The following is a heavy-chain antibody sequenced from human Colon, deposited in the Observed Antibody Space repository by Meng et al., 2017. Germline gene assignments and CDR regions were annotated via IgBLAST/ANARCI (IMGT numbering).Heavy chain of an antibody. J-gene: IGHJ6*02. CDR2: ISGSGGST. CDR1: GFTFISYA. V-gene: IGHV3-23*01. Sequence: GGSLRLSCAASGFTFISYAMSWVRQAPGRGLEWVSAISGSGGSTYYADPVKGRFIISRDNSKNTLYLQMNSLRAEDTAVYYCAKPDYDILTGYRNYYYGMDVWGQGTTVTVSS. D-gene: IGHD3-9*01. CDR3: AKPDYDILTGYRNYYYGMDV.